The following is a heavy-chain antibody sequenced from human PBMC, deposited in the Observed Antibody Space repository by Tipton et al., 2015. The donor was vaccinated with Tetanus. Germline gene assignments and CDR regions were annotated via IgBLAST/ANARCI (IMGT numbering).Heavy chain of an antibody. V-gene: IGHV4-30-2*01. J-gene: IGHJ5*02. CDR1: GDSITSNKYS. CDR2: VYHTGST. D-gene: IGHD3-10*01. Sequence: TLSLTCTVSGDSITSNKYSWNWIRQPPGKGLEWIGYVYHTGSTYYKPSLKSRVTMSVDRSMNQFSLNLNSVTAADTAVYSCAGGLVRWYEPWGRGTLVSVSS. CDR3: AGGLVRWYEP.